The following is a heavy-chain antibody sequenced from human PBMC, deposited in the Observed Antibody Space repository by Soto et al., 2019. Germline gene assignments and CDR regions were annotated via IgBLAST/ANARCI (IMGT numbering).Heavy chain of an antibody. CDR1: GFSLSSSGVG. Sequence: QITLKESGPSLVKPTETLTLTCTFSGFSLSSSGVGVAWIRQPPGKPLEWLALIYWDDDKYTSPSLKSRLTITKDTSKNQVVLLMTNMDPVDTATYVSVHLLTGGRFDSWGQGTLVTVSS. CDR3: VHLLTGGRFDS. V-gene: IGHV2-5*02. CDR2: IYWDDDK. D-gene: IGHD3-16*01. J-gene: IGHJ4*02.